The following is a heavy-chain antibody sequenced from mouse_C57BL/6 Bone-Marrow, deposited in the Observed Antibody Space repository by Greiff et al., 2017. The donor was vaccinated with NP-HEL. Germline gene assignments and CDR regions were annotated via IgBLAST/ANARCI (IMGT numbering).Heavy chain of an antibody. J-gene: IGHJ4*01. D-gene: IGHD2-2*01. CDR2: IYPGGGYT. CDR3: ARRGYPYAMDY. V-gene: IGHV1-63*01. CDR1: GYTFTNYW. Sequence: QVQLQQSGAELVRPGTSVKMSCKASGYTFTNYWIGWAKQRPGHGLEWIGDIYPGGGYTNYNEKFKGKATLTADKSSSTAYMQFSSLTSEDSAIYYCARRGYPYAMDYWGQGTSVTVSS.